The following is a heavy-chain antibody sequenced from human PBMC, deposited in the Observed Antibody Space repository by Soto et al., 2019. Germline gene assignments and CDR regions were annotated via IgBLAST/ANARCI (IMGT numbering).Heavy chain of an antibody. CDR2: ISGTGGVA. D-gene: IGHD3-9*01. CDR1: GFNFNIYA. J-gene: IGHJ4*02. Sequence: GGSLRLSCAASGFNFNIYAMSWVRQAPGRGLECVSGISGTGGVAYYADSVKGWFTISRDNSKNTLTLQMNGLRAEDTAVYFCARDDARYAVLTAFYLDQWGLGP. V-gene: IGHV3-23*01. CDR3: ARDDARYAVLTAFYLDQ.